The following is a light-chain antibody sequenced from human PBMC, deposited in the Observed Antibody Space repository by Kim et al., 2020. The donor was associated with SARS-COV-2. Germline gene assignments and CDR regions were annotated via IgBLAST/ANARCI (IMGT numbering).Light chain of an antibody. CDR2: YDT. J-gene: IGLJ1*01. V-gene: IGLV3-21*04. CDR1: IIVSKR. CDR3: QVWDSGSDHPYV. Sequence: PGKTARITCGGDIIVSKRVHWYQQKQGQAPVLVIYYDTDRPSGIPERFSGSSSGNTATLTISRVDAGDEADYYCQVWDSGSDHPYVFGTGTKVTVL.